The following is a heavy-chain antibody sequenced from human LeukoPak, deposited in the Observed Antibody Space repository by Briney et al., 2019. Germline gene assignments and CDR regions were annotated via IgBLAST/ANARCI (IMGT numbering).Heavy chain of an antibody. CDR1: GFTFSSYG. J-gene: IGHJ6*02. CDR3: ARAPLGYSYGLIYYYYGMDV. CDR2: IRYDGSNK. D-gene: IGHD5-18*01. V-gene: IGHV3-30*02. Sequence: PGGSLRLSCAAPGFTFSSYGMHWVRQAPGKGLEWVAFIRYDGSNKYYADSVKGRFTISRDNSKNSLYLQMNSLRAEDTAVYYCARAPLGYSYGLIYYYYGMDVWGQGTTVTVSS.